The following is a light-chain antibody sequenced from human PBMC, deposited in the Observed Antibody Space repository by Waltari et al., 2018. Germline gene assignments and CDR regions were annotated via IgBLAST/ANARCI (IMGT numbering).Light chain of an antibody. Sequence: DIQMTQSPSSLSASVGDRVTITCRASQTIINYLTWYQQKPGKAPKLLIYGASTLQSGVPSRFSGSGSGTYFTLTVSSLQPEDFADYYCQQSYSVPWTFGQGTKVEVK. J-gene: IGKJ1*01. CDR1: QTIINY. CDR2: GAS. V-gene: IGKV1-39*01. CDR3: QQSYSVPWT.